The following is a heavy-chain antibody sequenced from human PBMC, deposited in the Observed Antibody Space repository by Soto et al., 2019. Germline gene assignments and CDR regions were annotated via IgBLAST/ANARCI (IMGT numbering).Heavy chain of an antibody. D-gene: IGHD3-22*01. Sequence: ASVKVSCKASGGTFSSYAISWVRQAPGQGLEWMGGIIPIFGTANYAQKFQGRVTITADESTSTAYMELSSLRSEDTAVYYCARSPYYDSSGYFRPFDYWGQGTLVPVSS. V-gene: IGHV1-69*13. CDR1: GGTFSSYA. J-gene: IGHJ4*02. CDR3: ARSPYYDSSGYFRPFDY. CDR2: IIPIFGTA.